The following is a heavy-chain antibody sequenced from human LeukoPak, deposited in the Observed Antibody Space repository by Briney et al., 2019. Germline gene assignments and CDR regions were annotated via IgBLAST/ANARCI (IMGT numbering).Heavy chain of an antibody. CDR1: GFTFSSYA. D-gene: IGHD3-10*01. V-gene: IGHV3-23*01. CDR3: AGFGSYYFDY. Sequence: GGSLRLSCATSGFTFSSYAMSWVRQAPGKGLEWVSGIGASGGSTYYADSVKGRFTISRDNSKNTLYLQMNSLRAEDTAVYFCAGFGSYYFDYWGQGTLVTVSS. CDR2: IGASGGST. J-gene: IGHJ4*02.